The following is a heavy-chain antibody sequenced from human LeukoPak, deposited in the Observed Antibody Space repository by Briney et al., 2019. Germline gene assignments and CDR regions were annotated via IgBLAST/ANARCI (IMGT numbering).Heavy chain of an antibody. CDR2: ISAYNGNT. V-gene: IGHV1-18*01. Sequence: ASVKVSCKASGYTFTSYGISWVRQAPGQGLEWRGWISAYNGNTNYAQKLQGRVTMTTDTSTRTAYMELRSLRSDDTAVYYCASTAVTTQGNHDAFDVWGKGTPVTVSS. D-gene: IGHD4-17*01. J-gene: IGHJ3*01. CDR1: GYTFTSYG. CDR3: ASTAVTTQGNHDAFDV.